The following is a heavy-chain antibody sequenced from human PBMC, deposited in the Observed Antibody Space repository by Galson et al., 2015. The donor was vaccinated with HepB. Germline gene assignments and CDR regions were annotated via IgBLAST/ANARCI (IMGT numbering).Heavy chain of an antibody. V-gene: IGHV4-39*07. CDR2: IYYSGST. CDR1: GGSISSSSYY. J-gene: IGHJ3*02. CDR3: ASLFRLYGDYEGGDAFDI. Sequence: SETLSLTCTVSGGSISSSSYYWGWIRQPPGKGLEWIGSIYYSGSTYYNPSLKSRVTISVDTSKNQFSLKLSSVTAADTAVYYCASLFRLYGDYEGGDAFDIWGQGTMVTVSS. D-gene: IGHD4-17*01.